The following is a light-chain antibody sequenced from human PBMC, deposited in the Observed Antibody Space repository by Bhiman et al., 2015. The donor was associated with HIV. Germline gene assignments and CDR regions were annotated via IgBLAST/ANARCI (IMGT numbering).Light chain of an antibody. J-gene: IGLJ1*01. V-gene: IGLV2-14*01. CDR1: SSDVGGYNY. CDR2: DVS. Sequence: QSALTQPASVSGSPGQSITISCTGTSSDVGGYNYVSWYQQHPGKAPKLMIYDVSKRPSGVSNRFSGSKSGNTASLTISGLQAEDEADYYCSSYTSSSTFYVFGTGTKVT. CDR3: SSYTSSSTFYV.